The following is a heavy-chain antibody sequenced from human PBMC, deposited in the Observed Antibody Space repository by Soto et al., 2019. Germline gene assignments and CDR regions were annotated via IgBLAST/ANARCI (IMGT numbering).Heavy chain of an antibody. CDR1: GFSFNNYD. Sequence: EVQLVESGGGLVQPGGSLRLSCAASGFSFNNYDMHWVRQVAGKGLEWVSAIGFAGDPFYTDSVKGRFTISRVNTKDSLFLQMNSLRGGDTDVYYCASGSFGARNFLDYMDVWGRGTTVAVPS. V-gene: IGHV3-13*05. CDR3: ASGSFGARNFLDYMDV. CDR2: IGFAGDP. D-gene: IGHD2-15*01. J-gene: IGHJ6*03.